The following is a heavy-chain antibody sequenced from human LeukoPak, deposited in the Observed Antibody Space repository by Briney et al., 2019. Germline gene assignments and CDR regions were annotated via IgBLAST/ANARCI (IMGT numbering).Heavy chain of an antibody. D-gene: IGHD2/OR15-2a*01. CDR2: MNLYSGNT. Sequence: ASVKVSCKASGYIFTSYVINWLRQAAGQGLEWMGWMNLYSGNTGYPQKFQARSTMTMTTSISRAYMELGRLRSEDTAVYCCARGLGEYLVYMVLDYWGQGTLVTVSS. CDR1: GYIFTSYV. J-gene: IGHJ4*02. V-gene: IGHV1-8*01. CDR3: ARGLGEYLVYMVLDY.